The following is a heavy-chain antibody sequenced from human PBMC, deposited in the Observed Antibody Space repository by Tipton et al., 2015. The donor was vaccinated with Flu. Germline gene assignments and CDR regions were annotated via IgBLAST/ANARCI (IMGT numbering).Heavy chain of an antibody. Sequence: LRLSCTVSGGSISSGSYYWSWIRQPAGKGLEWIGRIYTSGSTNYNPSLKSRVTMSVDTSKNQFSLKLSSVTAADTAVYYCARDLWQQLDYNWFDPWGQGTLVTVSS. CDR3: ARDLWQQLDYNWFDP. CDR2: IYTSGST. CDR1: GGSISSGSYY. D-gene: IGHD6-13*01. J-gene: IGHJ5*02. V-gene: IGHV4-61*02.